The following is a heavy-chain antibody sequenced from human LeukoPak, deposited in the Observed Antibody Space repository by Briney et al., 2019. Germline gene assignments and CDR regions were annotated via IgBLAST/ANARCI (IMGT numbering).Heavy chain of an antibody. D-gene: IGHD7-27*01. J-gene: IGHJ4*02. CDR2: ISGSGGST. CDR3: AKDTSNWAHYFDY. CDR1: GFTFSNYA. V-gene: IGHV3-23*01. Sequence: PGGSLRLSCAASGFTFSNYAMSWVRQAPGKGLEWVSVISGSGGSTHYADSVKGRFSISRDNSKNTLYLQVNSLRAEDTAVYYCAKDTSNWAHYFDYWGQGIVVTVSS.